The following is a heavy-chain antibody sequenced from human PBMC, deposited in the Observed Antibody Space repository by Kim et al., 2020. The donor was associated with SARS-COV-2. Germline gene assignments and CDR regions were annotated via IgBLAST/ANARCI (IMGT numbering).Heavy chain of an antibody. D-gene: IGHD4-4*01. V-gene: IGHV3-48*03. Sequence: IYYADSVRGRFAICRDNDKNSLFLQMNSLRAEDTAVYYCARGPNYSPFDYWGQGTLVTVSS. CDR3: ARGPNYSPFDY. CDR2: I. J-gene: IGHJ4*02.